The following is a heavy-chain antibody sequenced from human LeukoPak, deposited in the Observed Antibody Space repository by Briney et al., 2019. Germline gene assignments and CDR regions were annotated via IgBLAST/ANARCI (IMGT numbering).Heavy chain of an antibody. CDR2: IYIDGST. J-gene: IGHJ4*02. V-gene: IGHV4-61*08. CDR3: AREQSSSTSRCLDY. Sequence: SETLSLTCTVSGGSISSGGYYWSWIRQHPGKGLEWIGRIYIDGSTNYNPSLKSRVAMSVDTSKNQFSLKLSSVTAADTAVYYCAREQSSSTSRCLDYWGQGTLVTVSS. D-gene: IGHD6-6*01. CDR1: GGSISSGGYY.